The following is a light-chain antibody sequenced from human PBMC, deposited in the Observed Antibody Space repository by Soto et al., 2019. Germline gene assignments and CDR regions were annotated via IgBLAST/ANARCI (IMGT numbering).Light chain of an antibody. CDR2: DAS. V-gene: IGKV1-33*01. Sequence: DIQMTQSPSSLSASVGDRVTIICQASQDIRHYLNWYQQKPGKAPKLLIYDASTLETGVPSRFSGSGSGTDFTFTISSLQPEDIATYYCQQYDNLLTFGGGTKVEIK. J-gene: IGKJ4*01. CDR1: QDIRHY. CDR3: QQYDNLLT.